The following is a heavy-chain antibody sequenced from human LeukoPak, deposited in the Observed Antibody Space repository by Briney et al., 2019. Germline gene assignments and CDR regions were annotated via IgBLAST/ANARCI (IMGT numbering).Heavy chain of an antibody. CDR1: GGTFSSYA. Sequence: ASVKVSCKASGGTFSSYAISWVRQAPGQGLEWMGGIIPIFGTANYAQKFQGRVTITADKSTSTAYMELSSLRSEDTAVYYCARGFYCSSTSCYSEWFDPWGQGTLVTASS. CDR2: IIPIFGTA. CDR3: ARGFYCSSTSCYSEWFDP. V-gene: IGHV1-69*06. J-gene: IGHJ5*02. D-gene: IGHD2-2*01.